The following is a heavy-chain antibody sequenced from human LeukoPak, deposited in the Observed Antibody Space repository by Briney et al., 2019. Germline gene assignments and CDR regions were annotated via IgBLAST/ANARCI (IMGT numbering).Heavy chain of an antibody. D-gene: IGHD3-9*01. CDR2: VSGSGDST. Sequence: GGSLRLSCAASGFTFSSYAMSWVRQGPVKGLEWVSTVSGSGDSTYYADSVKGRFTISRDISKNTLYLQMNSLRAEDTAIYYCARVLRYFEAVDCWGQGVLVTVSS. J-gene: IGHJ4*02. V-gene: IGHV3-23*01. CDR3: ARVLRYFEAVDC. CDR1: GFTFSSYA.